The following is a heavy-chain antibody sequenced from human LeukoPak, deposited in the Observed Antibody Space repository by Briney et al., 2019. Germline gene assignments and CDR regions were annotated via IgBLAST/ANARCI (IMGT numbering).Heavy chain of an antibody. J-gene: IGHJ4*02. V-gene: IGHV3-48*02. CDR3: AREGPKTGYSSGWLDY. D-gene: IGHD6-19*01. Sequence: PGGSLRLSCAAPGFTFSSYSMNWVRQAPGKGLEWVSYISSSSSTIYYADSVKGRFTISRDNAKNSLYPQMNSLRDEDTAVYYCAREGPKTGYSSGWLDYWGQGTLVTVSS. CDR2: ISSSSSTI. CDR1: GFTFSSYS.